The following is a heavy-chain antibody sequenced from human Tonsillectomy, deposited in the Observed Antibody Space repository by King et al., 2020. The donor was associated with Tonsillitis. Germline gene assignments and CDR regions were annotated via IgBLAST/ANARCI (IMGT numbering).Heavy chain of an antibody. CDR2: IYHSGAT. CDR1: GYSISSGSY. CDR3: AREPSGDVSWYFDL. Sequence: QLQESGPGLVRPSETLSLTCTVSGYSISSGSYWGWIRQPPGKGLEWIGNIYHSGATYSNPSLKSRVTISVDTSKNQFSLNLSSVTATDTAVYYCAREPSGDVSWYFDLWGRGTLVTVSS. V-gene: IGHV4-38-2*02. J-gene: IGHJ2*01. D-gene: IGHD5-24*01.